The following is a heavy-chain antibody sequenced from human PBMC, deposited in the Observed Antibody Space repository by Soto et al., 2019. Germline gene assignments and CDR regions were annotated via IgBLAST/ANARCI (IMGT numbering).Heavy chain of an antibody. D-gene: IGHD3-22*01. J-gene: IGHJ6*02. CDR1: GFTFSSYV. CDR3: ARDGPPNYYDSSGYYLYYYYGMDV. Sequence: GGSLRLSCAASGFTFSSYVMHWVRQAPGKGLEWVAVIWYDGSNKYYADSVKGRFTISRDNSKNTLYLQMNSLRAEDTAVYYCARDGPPNYYDSSGYYLYYYYGMDVWGQGTTVTVSS. CDR2: IWYDGSNK. V-gene: IGHV3-33*01.